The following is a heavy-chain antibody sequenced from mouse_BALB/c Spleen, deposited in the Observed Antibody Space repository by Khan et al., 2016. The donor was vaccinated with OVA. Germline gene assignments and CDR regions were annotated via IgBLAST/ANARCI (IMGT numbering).Heavy chain of an antibody. J-gene: IGHJ2*01. CDR1: GYSFTGYF. CDR2: INPHVGET. V-gene: IGHV1-20*02. D-gene: IGHD2-13*01. Sequence: VRLQQSGPELVKPGASVKISCKASGYSFTGYFMNWVMQSHGKSLEWIGRINPHVGETLFNPKFKGKATLTVDESSSTAHMELRSLASEDSAVYYCAKVYRGDFDYWGQGTTLTVSA. CDR3: AKVYRGDFDY.